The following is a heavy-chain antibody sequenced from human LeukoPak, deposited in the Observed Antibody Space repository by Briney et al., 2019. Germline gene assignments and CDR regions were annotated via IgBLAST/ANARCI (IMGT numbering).Heavy chain of an antibody. CDR2: IDPGDSDT. V-gene: IGHV5-51*01. J-gene: IGHJ6*02. CDR3: ARGYYDFWSGYYGMDV. Sequence: GESLKISCKGSGYSFTSYCSGWVRQMPGKGLEWMGSIDPGDSDTRYSPSFQGQVTISAYKSISTAYLQWSSLKASDPAMYYCARGYYDFWSGYYGMDVWGQGNTVTVSS. D-gene: IGHD3-3*01. CDR1: GYSFTSYC.